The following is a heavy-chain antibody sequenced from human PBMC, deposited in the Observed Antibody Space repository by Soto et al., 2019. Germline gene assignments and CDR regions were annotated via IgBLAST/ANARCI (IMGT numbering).Heavy chain of an antibody. CDR2: INHSGST. V-gene: IGHV4-34*01. Sequence: PSETLSLTCAVYGGSFSGYYWSWIRQPPGKGLEWIGEINHSGSTNYNPSLKSRVTISVDTSKNQFSLKLSSVTAADTAVYYCARMGGILTGYYTLYYYYGMDVWGQGTTVTVSS. J-gene: IGHJ6*02. D-gene: IGHD3-9*01. CDR1: GGSFSGYY. CDR3: ARMGGILTGYYTLYYYYGMDV.